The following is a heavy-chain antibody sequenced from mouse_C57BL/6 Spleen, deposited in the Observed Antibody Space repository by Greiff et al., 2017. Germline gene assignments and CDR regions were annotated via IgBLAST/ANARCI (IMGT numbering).Heavy chain of an antibody. CDR3: ARKGWPFYAMDY. Sequence: VQLQQPGAELVRPGTSVKLSCKASGYTFTSYWMHWVKQRPGQGLEWIGVIDPSDSYTNYNQKFKGKATLTVDTSSSTAYMQLSSLTSEDSAVYYCARKGWPFYAMDYWGQGTSVTVSS. D-gene: IGHD2-3*01. CDR2: IDPSDSYT. CDR1: GYTFTSYW. J-gene: IGHJ4*01. V-gene: IGHV1-59*01.